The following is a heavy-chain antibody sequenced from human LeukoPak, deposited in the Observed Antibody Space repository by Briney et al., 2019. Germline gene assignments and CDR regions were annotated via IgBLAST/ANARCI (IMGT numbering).Heavy chain of an antibody. CDR1: GGSISSYY. Sequence: SETLSLTCTVSGGSISSYYWSWIRQPPGKGLEWIAYISYSGSTKYNPSLKSRVTISVDTSKNQFSLKLSSVTAADTAVYYCARHKNFVRGSYYYYMDVWGKGTTATVSS. J-gene: IGHJ6*03. CDR3: ARHKNFVRGSYYYYMDV. V-gene: IGHV4-59*08. CDR2: ISYSGST. D-gene: IGHD2-15*01.